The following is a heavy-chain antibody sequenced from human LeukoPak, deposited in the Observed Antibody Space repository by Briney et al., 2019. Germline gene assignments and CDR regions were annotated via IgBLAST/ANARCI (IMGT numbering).Heavy chain of an antibody. Sequence: GGSLRLSCAASGFTFSSYSMNWVRQAPGKGLEWVSSISSSSSYIYYADSVKGRFTISRDNAKNSLYLQMNSLRAEDTAVYYCARGTTENTAMVRHFDYWGQGTLVTVSS. CDR2: ISSSSSYI. V-gene: IGHV3-21*01. CDR1: GFTFSSYS. D-gene: IGHD5-18*01. CDR3: ARGTTENTAMVRHFDY. J-gene: IGHJ4*02.